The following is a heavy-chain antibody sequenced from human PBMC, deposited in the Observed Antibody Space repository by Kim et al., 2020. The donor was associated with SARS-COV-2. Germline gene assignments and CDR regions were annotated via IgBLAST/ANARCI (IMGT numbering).Heavy chain of an antibody. CDR1: GGSFSGYY. CDR3: ARGRITMVRGVIGHYYYYG. CDR2: INHSGST. D-gene: IGHD3-10*01. V-gene: IGHV4-34*01. J-gene: IGHJ6*01. Sequence: SETLSLTCAVYGGSFSGYYWSWIRQPPGKGLEWIGEINHSGSTNYNPSLKSRVTISVDTSKNQFSLKLSSVTAADTAVYYCARGRITMVRGVIGHYYYYG.